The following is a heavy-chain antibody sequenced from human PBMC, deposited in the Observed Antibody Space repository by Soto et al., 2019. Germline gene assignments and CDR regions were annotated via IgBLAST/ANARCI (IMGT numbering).Heavy chain of an antibody. Sequence: SETLSLTCTVSGGSISSYYWSWIRQPPGKGLEWIGYIYYSGSTNYYPSLKSRVTISVDTSKNQFSLKLSSVTAADTAVYYCARDRGIAVAGTGAADAFDIWGQGTMVTVSS. CDR2: IYYSGST. CDR1: GGSISSYY. V-gene: IGHV4-59*01. J-gene: IGHJ3*02. D-gene: IGHD6-19*01. CDR3: ARDRGIAVAGTGAADAFDI.